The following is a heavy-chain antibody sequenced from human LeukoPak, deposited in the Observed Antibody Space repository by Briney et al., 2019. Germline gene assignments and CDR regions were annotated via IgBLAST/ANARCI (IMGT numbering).Heavy chain of an antibody. CDR1: GGTFSSYA. CDR3: ATVAPEDYYFDY. Sequence: SVKVSCKASGGTFSSYAISWVRQAPGQGLEWMGGIIPIFGTANYAQKFQGRVTITADGSTSTAYMELSSLRSEDTAVYYCATVAPEDYYFDYWGQGTLVTVSS. V-gene: IGHV1-69*01. D-gene: IGHD3/OR15-3a*01. J-gene: IGHJ4*02. CDR2: IIPIFGTA.